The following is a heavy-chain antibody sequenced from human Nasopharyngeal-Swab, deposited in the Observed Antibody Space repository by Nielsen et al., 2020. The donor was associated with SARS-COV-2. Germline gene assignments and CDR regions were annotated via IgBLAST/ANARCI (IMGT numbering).Heavy chain of an antibody. CDR1: GGSLISNYW. Sequence: SETVSINCAGAGGSLISNYWWTWGRQSPGKRLKWIGEINHHGNINYNPSLKSRVTISVDQSKNHFSLTMDSVTGADMAVYYCARAVRLYYYGSGSFHDWGQGALVTVSS. D-gene: IGHD3-10*01. CDR3: ARAVRLYYYGSGSFHD. CDR2: INHHGNI. V-gene: IGHV4-4*02. J-gene: IGHJ4*02.